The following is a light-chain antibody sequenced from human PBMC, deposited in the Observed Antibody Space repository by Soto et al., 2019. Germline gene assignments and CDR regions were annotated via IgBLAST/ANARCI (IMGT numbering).Light chain of an antibody. CDR3: QQYGGSPPFT. CDR1: HSVSSSY. J-gene: IGKJ2*01. V-gene: IGKV3-20*01. CDR2: GAS. Sequence: EIVLTQSPGTLSLSPGERATLSCRASHSVSSSYLAWYQQKPGQAPRLLIYGASSRATGIPDRFSGSGSGTECTLTISRLEPEDFAVYYCQQYGGSPPFTFGQGTKLEIK.